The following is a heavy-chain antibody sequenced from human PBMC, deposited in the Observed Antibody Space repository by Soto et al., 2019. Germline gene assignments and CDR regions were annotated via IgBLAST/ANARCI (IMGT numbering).Heavy chain of an antibody. CDR3: ARDGIAVAGTFSGYYYGMDV. D-gene: IGHD6-19*01. CDR2: INAGNGNT. CDR1: GYTFTSYA. V-gene: IGHV1-3*01. J-gene: IGHJ6*02. Sequence: QVQLVQSGAEVKKPGASVKVSCKASGYTFTSYAMHWVRQAPGQRLEWMGWINAGNGNTKYSQKFQGRVTITRDTSASTAYMELSSLRSEDTAVYYCARDGIAVAGTFSGYYYGMDVWGQGTTVTVSS.